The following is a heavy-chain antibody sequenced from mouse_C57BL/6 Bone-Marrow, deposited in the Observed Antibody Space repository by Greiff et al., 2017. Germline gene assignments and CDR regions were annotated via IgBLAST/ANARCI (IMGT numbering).Heavy chain of an antibody. D-gene: IGHD1-1*01. CDR1: GYTFTSYG. Sequence: VQLQQSGAELARPGASVKLSCKASGYTFTSYGISWVKQRTGQGLEWIGEIYPRSGNTKYNEKFKGKATLTADKSSSTAYMELRSLTSEDSAVYFVASSSSSSYPAWFAYWGQGTLVTVSA. CDR2: IYPRSGNT. V-gene: IGHV1-81*01. CDR3: ASSSSSSYPAWFAY. J-gene: IGHJ3*01.